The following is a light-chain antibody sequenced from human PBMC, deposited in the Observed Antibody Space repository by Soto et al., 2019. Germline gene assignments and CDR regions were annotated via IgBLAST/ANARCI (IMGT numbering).Light chain of an antibody. J-gene: IGKJ1*01. V-gene: IGKV3-20*01. CDR1: QSVVNNY. Sequence: EIVLTQSPGTLSVSPGEGVTLSCRASQSVVNNYLAWYQQKPGQALRLLIYGASSRATGIPDRITGSGSVTDFTLTISRLEPEDFAVYYCQQYGNSRTFGQGTKVEIK. CDR2: GAS. CDR3: QQYGNSRT.